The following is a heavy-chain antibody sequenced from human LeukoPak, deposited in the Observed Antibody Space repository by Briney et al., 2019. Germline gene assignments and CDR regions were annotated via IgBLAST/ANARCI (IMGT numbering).Heavy chain of an antibody. CDR1: GYTFTSYA. CDR2: INTNTGNP. D-gene: IGHD6-13*01. Sequence: ASVKVSCKASGYTFTSYAMNWVRQAPGQGLEWMGWINTNTGNPTYAQGFTGRFVFSLDTSVSTAYLQISSLKAEGTAVYYCASPGGSSRYYYYMDVWGKGTTVTVSS. J-gene: IGHJ6*03. CDR3: ASPGGSSRYYYYMDV. V-gene: IGHV7-4-1*02.